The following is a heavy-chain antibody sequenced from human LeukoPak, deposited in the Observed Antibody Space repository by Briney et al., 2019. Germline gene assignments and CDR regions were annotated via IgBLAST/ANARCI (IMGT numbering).Heavy chain of an antibody. CDR3: AREISPQVDAFDI. CDR1: GGSFSGYY. V-gene: IGHV4-34*01. CDR2: INHSGST. J-gene: IGHJ3*02. Sequence: SETLSLTCAVYGGSFSGYYWSWIRQPPGKGLEWIGEINHSGSTNYNPSLKSRVTISVDTSKNQFSLKLSSVTAADTAVYYCAREISPQVDAFDIWGQGTMVTVSS.